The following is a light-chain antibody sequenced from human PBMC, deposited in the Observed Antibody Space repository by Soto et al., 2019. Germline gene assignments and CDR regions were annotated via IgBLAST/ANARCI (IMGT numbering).Light chain of an antibody. J-gene: IGLJ2*01. CDR2: DVS. CDR3: CSYAGTSAFVI. CDR1: SSDVGNYNL. Sequence: QSALTQPASVSGSPGQSITISCTGTSSDVGNYNLVSWYQQHPGKAPQLMIYDVSKRPLGVSNRFSGSKSGITASLTISGLQAEDEADYYCCSYAGTSAFVIFGGGTQLTVL. V-gene: IGLV2-23*02.